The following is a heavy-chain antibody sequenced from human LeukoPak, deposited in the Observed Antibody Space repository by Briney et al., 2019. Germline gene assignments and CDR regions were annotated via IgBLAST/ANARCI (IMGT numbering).Heavy chain of an antibody. CDR2: ISSSSSYI. V-gene: IGHV3-21*01. CDR3: ARDWDGYNWDY. J-gene: IGHJ4*02. CDR1: GFTFSGYY. Sequence: GGSLRLSCAASGFTFSGYYMSWIRQAPGKGLEWVSSISSSSSYIYYADSVKGRFTISRDNAKNSLYLQMNSLRAEDTAVYYCARDWDGYNWDYWGQGTLVTVSS. D-gene: IGHD5-24*01.